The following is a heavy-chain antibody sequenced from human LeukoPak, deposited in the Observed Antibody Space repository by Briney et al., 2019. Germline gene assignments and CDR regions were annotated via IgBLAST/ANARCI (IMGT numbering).Heavy chain of an antibody. CDR2: IQYDGNNQ. CDR3: TKEEQQLWFFDY. V-gene: IGHV3-30*02. D-gene: IGHD5-18*01. CDR1: GFTFSSNG. J-gene: IGHJ4*02. Sequence: GGSLRLSCAASGFTFSSNGMHWVRQAPGKGLEWVAFIQYDGNNQYYADSVKGRFTISRDNSKNTLYLQMNSLRAEDTAVYYCTKEEQQLWFFDYWGQGTLVTVSS.